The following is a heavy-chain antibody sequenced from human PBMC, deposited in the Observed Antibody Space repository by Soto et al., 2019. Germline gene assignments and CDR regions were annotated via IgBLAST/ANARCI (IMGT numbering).Heavy chain of an antibody. CDR2: ISGSGGST. Sequence: GGSLRLSCAASGFTFSSYAMSWVRQAPGKGLEWVSAISGSGGSTYYADSVKGRFTISRDNSKNTLYLQMNSLRAEDTALYYCAKVLTICGVADAFDIWGQGTMVTVSS. J-gene: IGHJ3*02. D-gene: IGHD3-3*01. CDR1: GFTFSSYA. V-gene: IGHV3-23*01. CDR3: AKVLTICGVADAFDI.